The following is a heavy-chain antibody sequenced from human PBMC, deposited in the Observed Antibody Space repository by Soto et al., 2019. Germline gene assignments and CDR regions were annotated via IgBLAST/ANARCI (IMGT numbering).Heavy chain of an antibody. CDR2: IYYSGST. CDR3: ARITGVVVVAATFDP. J-gene: IGHJ5*02. CDR1: GGSISSSSYY. Sequence: QLQLQESGPGLVKPSETLSLTCTVSGGSISSSSYYWGWIRQPPGKGLEWIGSIYYSGSTYYNPSLKSRVTISVDTSKNQCALKLSSVTAADTAVYYCARITGVVVVAATFDPWGQGTLVTVSS. D-gene: IGHD2-15*01. V-gene: IGHV4-39*01.